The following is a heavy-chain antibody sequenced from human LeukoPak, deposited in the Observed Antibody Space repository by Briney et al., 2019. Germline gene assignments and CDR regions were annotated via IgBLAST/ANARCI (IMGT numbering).Heavy chain of an antibody. CDR3: ARAGRYDKGRGDFDY. CDR1: GFTFDDYG. CDR2: INWNGGST. D-gene: IGHD3-10*01. Sequence: GGSLRLSCAASGFTFDDYGMSWVRQAPGKGLEWVSGINWNGGSTGYADSAKGRFTISRDNAKNSLYLQMNSLRAEDTALYYCARAGRYDKGRGDFDYWGQGTLVTVSS. V-gene: IGHV3-20*04. J-gene: IGHJ4*02.